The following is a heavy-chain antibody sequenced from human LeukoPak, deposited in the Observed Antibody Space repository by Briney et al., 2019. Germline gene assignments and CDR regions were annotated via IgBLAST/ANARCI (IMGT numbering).Heavy chain of an antibody. CDR1: GFTFSSYE. CDR2: ISSSGSTI. J-gene: IGHJ5*02. V-gene: IGHV3-48*03. CDR3: ARDRWSKFWFDP. Sequence: GGSLRLSCAASGFTFSSYEMNWVRQAPGKGLEWVSYISSSGSTIYYADSVKGRFTISRDNAKNSLYLQMNSLRAEDTAVYYCARDRWSKFWFDPWGQGTLVTVSS. D-gene: IGHD2-15*01.